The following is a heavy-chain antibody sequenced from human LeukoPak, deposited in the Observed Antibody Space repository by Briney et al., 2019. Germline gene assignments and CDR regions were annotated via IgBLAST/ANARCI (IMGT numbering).Heavy chain of an antibody. V-gene: IGHV4-34*01. CDR3: ARAVPYYDFWSGYYLNWFDP. CDR1: GGSFSGYY. D-gene: IGHD3-3*01. CDR2: INHSGST. J-gene: IGHJ5*02. Sequence: SETLSLTCAVYGGSFSGYYWSWIRQPPGKGLEWIGEINHSGSTNYNPSLKSRVTISVDTSKNQFSLKLSSVTAADTAVYYCARAVPYYDFWSGYYLNWFDPWGQGTLVTXS.